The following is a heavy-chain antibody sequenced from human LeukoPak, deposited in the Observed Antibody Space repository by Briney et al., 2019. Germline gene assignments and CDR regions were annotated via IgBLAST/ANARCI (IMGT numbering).Heavy chain of an antibody. D-gene: IGHD3-9*01. CDR3: AKGGDDILTGYPYDY. Sequence: GGSLRLSCAASGFTFDDYAMHWVRQAPGKGLEWVSGISWNSGSIGYADSVKGRFTISRDNAKNSLYLQMNSLRAEDTALYYCAKGGDDILTGYPYDYWGQGTLVTVSS. V-gene: IGHV3-9*01. CDR1: GFTFDDYA. CDR2: ISWNSGSI. J-gene: IGHJ4*02.